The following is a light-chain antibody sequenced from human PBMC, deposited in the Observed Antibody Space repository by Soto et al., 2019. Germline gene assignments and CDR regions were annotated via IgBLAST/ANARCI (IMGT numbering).Light chain of an antibody. V-gene: IGKV3-11*01. Sequence: IVLKQSPATLSVSPGERATLSCRASQSISSYLAWYQQRPGQAPRFLXYDASNTVAGIPARFSGSGSGTDFTLTISSLEPEDSAVYYCQQRSTWPPITFGQGTRLEI. J-gene: IGKJ5*01. CDR1: QSISSY. CDR2: DAS. CDR3: QQRSTWPPIT.